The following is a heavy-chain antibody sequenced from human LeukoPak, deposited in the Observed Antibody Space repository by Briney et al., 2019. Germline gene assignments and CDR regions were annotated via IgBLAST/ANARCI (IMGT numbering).Heavy chain of an antibody. CDR3: ATLRRYCGGDCYSALDY. V-gene: IGHV1-69*13. CDR1: GGTFSSYA. CDR2: IIPIFGTA. J-gene: IGHJ4*02. D-gene: IGHD2-21*02. Sequence: ASVKVSCKASGGTFSSYAIGWVRQAPGQGLEWMGGIIPIFGTANYAQKFQGRVTITADESTSTAYMELSSLRSEDTAVYYCATLRRYCGGDCYSALDYWGQGTLVTVSS.